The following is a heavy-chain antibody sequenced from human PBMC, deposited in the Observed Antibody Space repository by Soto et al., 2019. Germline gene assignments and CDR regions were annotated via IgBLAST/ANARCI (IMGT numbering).Heavy chain of an antibody. CDR3: ARDRNRVGGHNWFDS. Sequence: QVQLVESGGGVVQPGRSLTLSCAASGFTFNNYGMHWVRQAPGKGLEWVAIIWDNGSTKYYADSVKGRFTISRDTSKSTLSLQMNSLRAEDTAIYFCARDRNRVGGHNWFDSWGQGTLVTVSS. CDR1: GFTFNNYG. J-gene: IGHJ5*01. V-gene: IGHV3-33*01. D-gene: IGHD3-16*01. CDR2: IWDNGSTK.